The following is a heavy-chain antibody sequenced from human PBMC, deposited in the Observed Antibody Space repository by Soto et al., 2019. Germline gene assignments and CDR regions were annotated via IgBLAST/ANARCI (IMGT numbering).Heavy chain of an antibody. V-gene: IGHV5-10-1*01. CDR3: AIVVTGVDRKCVVF. CDR2: IDPSDSYT. Sequence: PGESLEISCAASGYTFTTYYITWARQLPVKGLEWVGRIDPSDSYTTYNPSFQGHVTISADKSIRTAYLQWSSLEASDSAMYYCAIVVTGVDRKCVVFWCQETPVTVFS. CDR1: GYTFTTYY. D-gene: IGHD5-12*01. J-gene: IGHJ1*01.